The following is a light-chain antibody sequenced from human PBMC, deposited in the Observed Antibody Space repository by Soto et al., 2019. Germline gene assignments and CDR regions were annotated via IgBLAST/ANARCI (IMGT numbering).Light chain of an antibody. V-gene: IGLV2-14*01. CDR3: SSYSFTTSLYV. CDR2: EVN. CDR1: SSDVGGYNF. Sequence: QSALTQPASVSGSPGQSITISCTGTSSDVGGYNFVSWYQQHPGKAPKLMIYEVNNRPSGVSNRFSGSKSGNTASLTISGLQAEDEADYYCSSYSFTTSLYVFGTGTKLTVL. J-gene: IGLJ1*01.